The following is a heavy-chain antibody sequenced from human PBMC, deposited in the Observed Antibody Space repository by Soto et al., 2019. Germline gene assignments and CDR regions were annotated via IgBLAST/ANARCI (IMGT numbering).Heavy chain of an antibody. CDR3: AREVSTVPLADY. Sequence: QVQLQESGPGLVKPSQTLSLTCTVSGGSISSGDYYWSWIRQPPGKGLEWIGYIYYSGSTYYNPSLESRVTISVDTSKYQFSLKLSSVTAADTAVYYCAREVSTVPLADYWGQGTLVTVSS. D-gene: IGHD4-17*01. J-gene: IGHJ4*02. V-gene: IGHV4-30-4*01. CDR2: IYYSGST. CDR1: GGSISSGDYY.